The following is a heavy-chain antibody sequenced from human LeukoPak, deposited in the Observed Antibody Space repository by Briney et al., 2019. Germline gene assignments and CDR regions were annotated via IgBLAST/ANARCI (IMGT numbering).Heavy chain of an antibody. CDR3: ARVAYSSGWYRWFDP. D-gene: IGHD6-19*01. V-gene: IGHV1-18*01. Sequence: ASVKVSCKASGYTFTNYGISWVRQAPGQGPEWMGWISAYNGNTNYAQKVQGRVTMTTETSTGTAYMELRSLRSDDTAVYYCARVAYSSGWYRWFDPWGQGTLVTVSS. CDR1: GYTFTNYG. CDR2: ISAYNGNT. J-gene: IGHJ5*02.